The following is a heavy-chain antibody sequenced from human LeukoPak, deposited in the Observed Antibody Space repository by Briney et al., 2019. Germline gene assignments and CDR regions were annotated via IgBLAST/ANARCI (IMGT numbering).Heavy chain of an antibody. J-gene: IGHJ4*02. Sequence: SVKVSCKASGGTFSSYAISWVRQAPGQGLEWMGGIIPIFGTANYAQKFQGRVTITADESTSTAYMELSSLRPEDTAVYYCAREEYYYDSSGHLGFDYWGQGNLVSVSS. CDR2: IIPIFGTA. CDR1: GGTFSSYA. D-gene: IGHD3-22*01. CDR3: AREEYYYDSSGHLGFDY. V-gene: IGHV1-69*13.